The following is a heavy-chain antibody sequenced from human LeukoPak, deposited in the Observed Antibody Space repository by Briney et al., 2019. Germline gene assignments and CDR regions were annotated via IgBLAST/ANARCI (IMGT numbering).Heavy chain of an antibody. CDR1: GFTFSGYG. V-gene: IGHV3-30*02. J-gene: IGHJ4*02. CDR2: IRYDGSIR. D-gene: IGHD4-11*01. CDR3: AKDLPYSYEY. Sequence: PGGSLRLSCAASGFTFSGYGMHWVRQAPGKGLQWAAFIRYDGSIRHYADSVKGRFIVSRDNSKSTLFLQMNTLRPEDTAVYYCAKDLPYSYEYWGQGTLVTVSS.